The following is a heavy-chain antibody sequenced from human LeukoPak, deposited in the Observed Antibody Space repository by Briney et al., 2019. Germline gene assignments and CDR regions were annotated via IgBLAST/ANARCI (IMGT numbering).Heavy chain of an antibody. D-gene: IGHD3-9*01. J-gene: IGHJ4*02. V-gene: IGHV1-18*01. CDR3: ARGRRLRYFDWLSRGLLDY. Sequence: ASVKVSCKAPGYTFTSYGISWVRQAPGQGLEWMGWISAYNGDTNYAQKLQGRVTMTTDTSTSTAYMELRSLRSDDTAVYYCARGRRLRYFDWLSRGLLDYWGQGTLVTVSS. CDR2: ISAYNGDT. CDR1: GYTFTSYG.